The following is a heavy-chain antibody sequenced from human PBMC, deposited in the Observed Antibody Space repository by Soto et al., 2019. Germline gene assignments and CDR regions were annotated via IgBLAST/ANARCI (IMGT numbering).Heavy chain of an antibody. D-gene: IGHD1-1*01. J-gene: IGHJ6*02. CDR1: GFTFDDYA. CDR2: ISWNSGSI. CDR3: AKDKGTGTHYYYFGMDV. Sequence: LRLSCAASGFTFDDYAMHWVRQAPGKGLEWVSGISWNSGSIGYAGSVKGRFTISRDNAKNSLYLQMNSLRTEDTALYYCAKDKGTGTHYYYFGMDVWGQGTTVTVSS. V-gene: IGHV3-9*01.